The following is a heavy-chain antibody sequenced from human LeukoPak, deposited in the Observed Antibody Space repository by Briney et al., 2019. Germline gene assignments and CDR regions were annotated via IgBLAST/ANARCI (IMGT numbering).Heavy chain of an antibody. Sequence: GGSLRLSCAASGFTFSSYGMHWVRQAPGKGLEWVAFIRYDGSNKYYADSVKGRFTISRDNSKNTLYLQMSSLRAEDTAVYYCAKGGRYSSSWYPFDISNFDYWGQGTLVTVSS. CDR2: IRYDGSNK. V-gene: IGHV3-30*02. J-gene: IGHJ4*02. CDR3: AKGGRYSSSWYPFDISNFDY. D-gene: IGHD6-13*01. CDR1: GFTFSSYG.